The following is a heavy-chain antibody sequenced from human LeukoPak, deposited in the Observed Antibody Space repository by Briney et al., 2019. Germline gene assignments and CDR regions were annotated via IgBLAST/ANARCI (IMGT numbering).Heavy chain of an antibody. J-gene: IGHJ4*02. CDR3: ARDRGSGLVVVGLDY. CDR2: INPSGGST. D-gene: IGHD2-15*01. V-gene: IGHV1-46*01. Sequence: GASVKVSCKASGYTFTSYYMHWVRQAPGQGLEWMGIINPSGGSTSYAQKFQGRVTMTRDTSTSTVYMELSSLRSEDTAVYYCARDRGSGLVVVGLDYWGQGTLVTVSS. CDR1: GYTFTSYY.